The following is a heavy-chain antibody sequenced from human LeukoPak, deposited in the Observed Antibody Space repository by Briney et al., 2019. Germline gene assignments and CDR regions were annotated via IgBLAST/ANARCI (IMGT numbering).Heavy chain of an antibody. D-gene: IGHD3-10*01. CDR2: IYYSGST. V-gene: IGHV4-39*01. J-gene: IGHJ4*02. CDR1: GGSISSSSYY. Sequence: SETLSLTRAVSGGSISSSSYYSGSIRQPPGKGLEWIGSIYYSGSTYYNPSLKSRVTISVDTSKNQFSLKLSSVTAADTAVYYCARFYGSEVIFDYWGQGTLVTVSS. CDR3: ARFYGSEVIFDY.